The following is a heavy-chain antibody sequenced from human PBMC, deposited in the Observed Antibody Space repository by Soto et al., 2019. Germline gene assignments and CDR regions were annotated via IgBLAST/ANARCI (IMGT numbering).Heavy chain of an antibody. CDR2: IYYSGST. V-gene: IGHV4-59*01. Sequence: QVQLQESGPGLVKPSETLSLTCTVSGGSISSYYWSWIRQPPGKGLEWIGYIYYSGSTNYNPSLKRGFTISVATAKNQFPLKLSAVTAADTAVYECARVTFSGSGWYVFDYWGQGTLVTVSS. J-gene: IGHJ4*02. CDR3: ARVTFSGSGWYVFDY. CDR1: GGSISSYY. D-gene: IGHD6-19*01.